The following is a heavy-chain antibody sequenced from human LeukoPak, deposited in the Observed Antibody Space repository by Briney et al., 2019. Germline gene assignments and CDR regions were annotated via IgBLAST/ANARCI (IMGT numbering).Heavy chain of an antibody. Sequence: SETLSLTCTVSGGSISSGDYYWSWIRQPPGKGLEWIGYIYYSGSTYYNPSLKSRVTISVDTSKNQFSLKLSSVTAADTAVYYCARGEYYYDSRGYSPTFDYWGQEPWSPSPQ. CDR1: GGSISSGDYY. J-gene: IGHJ4*01. D-gene: IGHD3-22*01. V-gene: IGHV4-30-4*01. CDR3: ARGEYYYDSRGYSPTFDY. CDR2: IYYSGST.